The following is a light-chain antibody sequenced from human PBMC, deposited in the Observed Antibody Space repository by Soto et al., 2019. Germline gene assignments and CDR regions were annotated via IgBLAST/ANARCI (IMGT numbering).Light chain of an antibody. J-gene: IGKJ1*01. CDR3: KQNGGSRWT. V-gene: IGKV3-20*01. Sequence: EIVLTQSPGTLSLSPGERATLSCRASQSVSSSYLAWYQQNRGQAPRLLIYGASSRAPGIPDRFGGSGSGTHFTLTITKVEPEDFEVYYRKQNGGSRWTLGKGTRVE. CDR2: GAS. CDR1: QSVSSSY.